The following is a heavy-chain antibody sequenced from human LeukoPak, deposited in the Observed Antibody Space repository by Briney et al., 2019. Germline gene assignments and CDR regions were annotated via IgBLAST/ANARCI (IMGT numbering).Heavy chain of an antibody. V-gene: IGHV4-59*01. D-gene: IGHD2-2*01. J-gene: IGHJ4*02. CDR1: GGSISSYY. CDR3: ARGSAEVPIDY. Sequence: PSETLSLTCTVSGGSISSYYRSWIRQPPGKGLEWIGYIYYSGSTNYNPSLKSRVTISVDTSKNQFSLKLSSVTAADTAVYYCARGSAEVPIDYWGQGTLVTVSS. CDR2: IYYSGST.